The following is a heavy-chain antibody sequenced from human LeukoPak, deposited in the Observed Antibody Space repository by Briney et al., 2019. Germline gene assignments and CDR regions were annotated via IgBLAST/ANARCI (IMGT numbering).Heavy chain of an antibody. D-gene: IGHD2-2*01. V-gene: IGHV4-59*01. CDR2: IYYSGST. J-gene: IGHJ3*02. CDR1: GGSISSYY. CDR3: ARGGYCSSTSCYFRLGTDAFDI. Sequence: SETLSLTRTVSGGSISSYYWSWIRQPPGKGLEWIGYIYYSGSTNYNPSLKSRVTISVDTSKNQFSLKLSSVTAADTAVYYCARGGYCSSTSCYFRLGTDAFDIWGQGTMVTVSS.